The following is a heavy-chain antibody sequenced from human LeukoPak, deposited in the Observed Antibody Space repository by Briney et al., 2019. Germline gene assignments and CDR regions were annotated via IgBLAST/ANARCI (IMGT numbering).Heavy chain of an antibody. CDR2: IRYDGSNK. CDR3: AKEALPGIAVAGRVY. D-gene: IGHD6-19*01. V-gene: IGHV3-30*02. Sequence: PGGSLRLSCAASGFTFSSYGMHWVRQAPGKGLEWVAFIRYDGSNKYYADSVKGRFTISRDNSKDTLYLQMNSLRAEDTAVYYCAKEALPGIAVAGRVYWGQGTLVAVSS. CDR1: GFTFSSYG. J-gene: IGHJ4*02.